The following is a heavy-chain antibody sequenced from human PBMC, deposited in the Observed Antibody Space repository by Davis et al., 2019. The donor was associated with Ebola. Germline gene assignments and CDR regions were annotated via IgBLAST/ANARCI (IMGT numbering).Heavy chain of an antibody. CDR1: GGSVSSGSYY. D-gene: IGHD5-18*01. CDR3: ARVAGKYSYGRRYYYGMDV. J-gene: IGHJ6*02. Sequence: MPSETLSLTCTVSGGSVSSGSYYWSWIRQPPGKGLEWIGYIYYSGSTNYNPSLKSRVAISVDTSKNQFSLKLSSVTAADTAVYYCARVAGKYSYGRRYYYGMDVWGQGTTVTVSS. V-gene: IGHV4-61*01. CDR2: IYYSGST.